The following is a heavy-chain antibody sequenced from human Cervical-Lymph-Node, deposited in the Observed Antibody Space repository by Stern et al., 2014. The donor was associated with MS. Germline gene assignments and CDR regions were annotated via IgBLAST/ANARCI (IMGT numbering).Heavy chain of an antibody. CDR1: GFTFSDYF. V-gene: IGHV3-11*01. CDR3: ARLQVFRFLDPRGGPDY. CDR2: ISPRDSTI. D-gene: IGHD3-3*01. J-gene: IGHJ4*02. Sequence: QVQLVESGGGLVKPGGSLTLSCAASGFTFSDYFMSWIRQAPGKGLEWVSYISPRDSTIYYADSVKGRFTISRDNAKNSLFLQMDSLRADDTAVYFCARLQVFRFLDPRGGPDYWGQGTLVTVSS.